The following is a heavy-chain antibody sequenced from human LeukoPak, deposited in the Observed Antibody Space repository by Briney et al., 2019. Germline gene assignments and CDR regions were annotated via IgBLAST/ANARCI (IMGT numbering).Heavy chain of an antibody. V-gene: IGHV1-2*02. CDR2: INPNSGGT. CDR1: GYTFTGYY. Sequence: GASVKVSCKASGYTFTGYYMHWVRQAPGQGLEWMGWINPNSGGTNYAQKFQGRVTMTEDTSTDTAYMELSSLRSEDTAVYYCARDGSGSYYLNWFDPWGQGTLVTVSS. D-gene: IGHD3-10*01. J-gene: IGHJ5*02. CDR3: ARDGSGSYYLNWFDP.